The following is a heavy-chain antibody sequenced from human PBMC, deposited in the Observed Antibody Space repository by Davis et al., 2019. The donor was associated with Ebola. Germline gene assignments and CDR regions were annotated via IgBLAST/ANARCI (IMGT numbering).Heavy chain of an antibody. J-gene: IGHJ6*02. CDR3: ARWGYYYYGMDV. CDR2: IYYSGST. CDR1: GGSVSSGSYY. V-gene: IGHV4-61*01. D-gene: IGHD3-16*01. Sequence: PSETLSLTCTVSGGSVSSGSYYWSWIRQPPGKGLEWIGYIYYSGSTNYNPSLKSRVTISVDTSKNQFSLKLSSVTAADTAVYYCARWGYYYYGMDVWGQGTTVTVSS.